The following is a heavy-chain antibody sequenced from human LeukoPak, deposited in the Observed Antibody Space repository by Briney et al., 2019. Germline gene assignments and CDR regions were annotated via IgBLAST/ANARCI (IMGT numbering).Heavy chain of an antibody. CDR2: INPNSGGT. CDR3: ARPISSSWFFWFDP. Sequence: GASVTVSCKASGYTFTGYYMHWVRQAPGQGVGWMGWINPNSGGTNYAQKFQGRVTMTRDTSISTAYMELSRLRSDDTAVYYCARPISSSWFFWFDPWGQGTLVTVSS. V-gene: IGHV1-2*02. CDR1: GYTFTGYY. D-gene: IGHD6-13*01. J-gene: IGHJ5*02.